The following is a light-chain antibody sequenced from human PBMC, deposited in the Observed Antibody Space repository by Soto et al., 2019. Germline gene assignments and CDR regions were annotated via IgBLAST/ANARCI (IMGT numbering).Light chain of an antibody. CDR2: KVS. V-gene: IGKV2-30*01. J-gene: IGKJ3*01. CDR1: QSLVYSDGNTY. CDR3: MQGTHWPPPLFT. Sequence: DVVMTQSPLSLPVTLGQPASISCRSSQSLVYSDGNTYLNWFQQRPGQSPRRLSYKVSKRDSGVPDRFSGSGSGTDFTLKISRVEAEDVGVYSCMQGTHWPPPLFTFGPGTKVDIK.